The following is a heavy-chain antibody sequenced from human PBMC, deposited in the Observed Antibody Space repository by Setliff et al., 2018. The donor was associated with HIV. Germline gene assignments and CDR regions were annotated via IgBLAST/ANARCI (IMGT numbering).Heavy chain of an antibody. CDR3: ARSLWGFVRNAAFEI. Sequence: GGSLRLSCAASGFTFDDYAMHWVRQAPGKGLEWVSSISWNSGTIDYADSVEGRFTISRDNAKNSLYLQMNSLRAEDSAVYYCARSLWGFVRNAAFEIWGQGTMVTVSS. V-gene: IGHV3-9*01. D-gene: IGHD3-16*01. CDR2: ISWNSGTI. J-gene: IGHJ3*02. CDR1: GFTFDDYA.